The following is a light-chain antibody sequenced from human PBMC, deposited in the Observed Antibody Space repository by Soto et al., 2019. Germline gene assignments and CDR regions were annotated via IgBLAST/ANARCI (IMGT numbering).Light chain of an antibody. Sequence: EIVMTQSPATLSVSPGERATLSCRASQSVSSNLAWYQQKPGQAPRLLIYGASTRATGIPARFSGSGSGTEFTLTISTLHSEDFAVYYCQQYNNWLGFTFGPGTKVDIK. V-gene: IGKV3-15*01. J-gene: IGKJ3*01. CDR3: QQYNNWLGFT. CDR1: QSVSSN. CDR2: GAS.